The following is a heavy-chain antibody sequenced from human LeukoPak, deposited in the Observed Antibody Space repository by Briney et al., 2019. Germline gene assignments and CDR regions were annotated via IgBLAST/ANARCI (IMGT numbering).Heavy chain of an antibody. Sequence: GGSLRLSCAASGFTFSSYAMSWVRQAPGKGLEWVSAISGSGGSTYYADSVKGRFTISRDNSKNTLYLQMNSLRAEDTAVYYCAKDSTYDYGSGSQDYWGQGTLVTVSS. CDR3: AKDSTYDYGSGSQDY. V-gene: IGHV3-23*01. D-gene: IGHD3-10*01. CDR1: GFTFSSYA. CDR2: ISGSGGST. J-gene: IGHJ4*02.